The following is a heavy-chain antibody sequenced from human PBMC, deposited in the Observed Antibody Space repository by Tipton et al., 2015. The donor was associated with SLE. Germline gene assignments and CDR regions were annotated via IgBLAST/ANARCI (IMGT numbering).Heavy chain of an antibody. D-gene: IGHD3-22*01. CDR3: VRGPRGSSGYPN. CDR2: IDQSGST. CDR1: GGFLSDYF. J-gene: IGHJ4*02. Sequence: TLSLTCDVYGGFLSDYFWSWIRQPPGKGLEWIGEIDQSGSTNYNPSLKSRVTMSGDTFKNEFSLKLNSVTAADTAVYYCVRGPRGSSGYPNWGQGTLVTVSS. V-gene: IGHV4-34*01.